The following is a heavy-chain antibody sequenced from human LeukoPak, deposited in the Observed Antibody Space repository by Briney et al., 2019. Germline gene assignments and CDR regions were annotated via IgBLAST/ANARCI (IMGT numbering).Heavy chain of an antibody. CDR1: GYTFTGYY. V-gene: IGHV1-2*02. Sequence: ASVKVSCKASGYTFTGYYMHRVRQAPGQGLEWMGWINPNSGGTNYAQKFQGRVTMTRDTSISTAYMELSRLRSDDTAVYYCARAGLWFGESSWFDPWGQGTLVTVSS. D-gene: IGHD3-10*01. J-gene: IGHJ5*02. CDR2: INPNSGGT. CDR3: ARAGLWFGESSWFDP.